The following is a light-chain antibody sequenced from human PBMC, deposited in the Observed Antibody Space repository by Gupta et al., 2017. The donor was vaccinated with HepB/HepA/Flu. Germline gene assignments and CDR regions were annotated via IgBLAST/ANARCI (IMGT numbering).Light chain of an antibody. J-gene: IGKJ2*04. CDR3: QQYDNLPPMCS. Sequence: DIQMTQSPSSLSASVGDRVTITCQASQDISNYLNWYQQKPGKAPKLLIYDASNLETGVPSRFSGSGSGTDFTFTISSLQPEDIATYYCQQYDNLPPMCSFGRGPSWRSN. CDR2: DAS. CDR1: QDISNY. V-gene: IGKV1-33*01.